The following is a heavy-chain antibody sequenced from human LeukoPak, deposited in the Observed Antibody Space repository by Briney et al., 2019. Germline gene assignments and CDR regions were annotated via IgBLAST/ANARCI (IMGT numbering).Heavy chain of an antibody. CDR3: ARGFRLNPYYDSSFYYYYYYMDV. Sequence: GASVKVSCKASGYTFTSYDINWVRQATGQGLEWMGWMNPNSGNTGYAQKFQGRVTITRNTSISTAYMELSSLRSEDTAVYYCARGFRLNPYYDSSFYYYYYYMDVWGKGTTVTVSS. CDR1: GYTFTSYD. V-gene: IGHV1-8*03. D-gene: IGHD3-22*01. J-gene: IGHJ6*03. CDR2: MNPNSGNT.